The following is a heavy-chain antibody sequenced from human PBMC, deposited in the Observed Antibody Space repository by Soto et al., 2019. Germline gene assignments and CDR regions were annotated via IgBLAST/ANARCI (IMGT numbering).Heavy chain of an antibody. CDR3: ARSSYGQGFNA. CDR2: MRADSGDS. D-gene: IGHD4-17*01. CDR1: GDTFTNFD. V-gene: IGHV1-8*01. Sequence: QVQLVQPGTEVRKPGASVKVSCEPSGDTFTNFDLNWVRQASGQGLEWIGWMRADSGDSGHARKFQGRVTLTRDTARGTACMGPSSMMAEDTAVYYCARSSYGQGFNAWGQGTLVFVSS. J-gene: IGHJ5*02.